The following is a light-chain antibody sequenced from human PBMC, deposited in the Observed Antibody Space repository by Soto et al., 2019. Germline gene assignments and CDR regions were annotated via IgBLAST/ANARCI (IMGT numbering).Light chain of an antibody. CDR3: QNSATLPYT. CDR2: DAS. J-gene: IGKJ2*01. CDR1: QDISNR. Sequence: ASQDISNRLNWYHQKPGKAPNLLIYDASNLAAGVPSGFSGSGSGTHFTFTISSLQPEDIVTYYCQNSATLPYTLGQGTMVDIK. V-gene: IGKV1-33*01.